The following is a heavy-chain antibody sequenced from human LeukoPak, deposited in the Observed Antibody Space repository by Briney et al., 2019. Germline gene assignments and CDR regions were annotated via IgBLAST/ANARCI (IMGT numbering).Heavy chain of an antibody. CDR3: TRAPHPRCSSSGCYLDY. D-gene: IGHD2-2*01. CDR2: IQAKAYGGAT. J-gene: IGHJ4*02. V-gene: IGHV3-49*04. CDR1: GFTFGDYA. Sequence: GGSLRLSCSTSGFTFGDYAMSWVRQAPGKGLEWVGFIQAKAYGGATKYAASVNGRFSISRDDSQSSANLQMNDLKTEDTAVYYCTRAPHPRCSSSGCYLDYWGQGTLVTVSS.